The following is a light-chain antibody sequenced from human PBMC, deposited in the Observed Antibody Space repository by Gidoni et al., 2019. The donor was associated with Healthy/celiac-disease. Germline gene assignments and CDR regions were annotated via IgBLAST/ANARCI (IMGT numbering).Light chain of an antibody. CDR3: QQYGSSPPLT. CDR1: QSVSSSY. J-gene: IGKJ4*01. V-gene: IGKV3-20*01. Sequence: EIVLTQSPGTLSVPPGERATLSCRASQSVSSSYLAWYQQKPGQAPRLLIYGASSRATGIPDRFSGSGSGTDFTLTISRLEPEDFAVYYCQQYGSSPPLTFGGGTKVEIK. CDR2: GAS.